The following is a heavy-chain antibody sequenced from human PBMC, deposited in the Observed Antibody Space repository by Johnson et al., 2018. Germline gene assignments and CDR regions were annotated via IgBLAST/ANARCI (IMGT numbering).Heavy chain of an antibody. CDR2: LWYDGSNK. D-gene: IGHD2/OR15-2a*01. CDR1: GFTLSSYA. V-gene: IGHV3-33*01. J-gene: IGHJ6*02. CDR3: AREVLHGMDV. Sequence: VQLVESGGGVVQPGRSLRVSCAASGFTLSSYAMHWVRQAPGKGLEWVAVLWYDGSNKYYIDSVKGRFTISRDNSKNTLELQMTSLTAEDTAGYYCAREVLHGMDVWGQGTTVTVSS.